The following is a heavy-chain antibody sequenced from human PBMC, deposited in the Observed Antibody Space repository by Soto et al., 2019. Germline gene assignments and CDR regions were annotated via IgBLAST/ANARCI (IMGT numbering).Heavy chain of an antibody. D-gene: IGHD3-16*01. V-gene: IGHV3-30*03. CDR2: ISYDGDNK. J-gene: IGHJ4*02. CDR1: GFTFSSYG. Sequence: QVQLVESGGGVVQPGRSLRLSCAASGFTFSSYGMHWVRQAPGKGLEWVSVISYDGDNKYYADSVKGRFTISRDNSKNTLFLRMNSLRPEDKAVYYYARDRCGCGIMILGHWGQGTLVTVSS. CDR3: ARDRCGCGIMILGH.